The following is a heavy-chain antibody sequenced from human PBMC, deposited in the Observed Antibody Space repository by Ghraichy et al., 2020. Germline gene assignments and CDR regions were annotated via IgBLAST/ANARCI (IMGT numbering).Heavy chain of an antibody. Sequence: GESLNISCAASGFTVSSNYMSWVRQAPGKGLEWVSVIYSGGSTYYADSVKGRFTISRDNSKNTLYLQMNSLRAEDTAVYYCARLWFGELWDWFDPWGQGTLVTVSS. CDR1: GFTVSSNY. V-gene: IGHV3-53*01. CDR2: IYSGGST. D-gene: IGHD3-10*01. CDR3: ARLWFGELWDWFDP. J-gene: IGHJ5*02.